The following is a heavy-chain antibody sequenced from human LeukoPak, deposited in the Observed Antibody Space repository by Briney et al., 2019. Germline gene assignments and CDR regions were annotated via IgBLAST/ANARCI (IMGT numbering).Heavy chain of an antibody. D-gene: IGHD3-22*01. V-gene: IGHV4-59*12. J-gene: IGHJ4*02. CDR2: IYYSGTT. CDR3: ARDRYYYDSSARYFDY. CDR1: GGSISTYY. Sequence: SETLSLTCTVSGGSISTYYWNWIRQPPGKGLEWIGYIYYSGTTNYNPSLKSRVTMSVDTSKNQFSLKLSSVTAADTAVYYCARDRYYYDSSARYFDYWGQGTLVTVSS.